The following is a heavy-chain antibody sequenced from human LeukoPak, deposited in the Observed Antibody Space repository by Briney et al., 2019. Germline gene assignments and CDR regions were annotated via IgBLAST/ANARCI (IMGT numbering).Heavy chain of an antibody. Sequence: QTGGSLRLSCAASGFTFSSYAMSWVRQAPGKGLEWVSAISGSGGSTYYADSVKGRFTISRDNSKNTLYLQMNSLRAEDTAVYYCAKDKDYYGSRSYYTGEVNWFDRWGRGTMVTVPS. V-gene: IGHV3-23*01. CDR2: ISGSGGST. D-gene: IGHD3-10*01. J-gene: IGHJ5*02. CDR3: AKDKDYYGSRSYYTGEVNWFDR. CDR1: GFTFSSYA.